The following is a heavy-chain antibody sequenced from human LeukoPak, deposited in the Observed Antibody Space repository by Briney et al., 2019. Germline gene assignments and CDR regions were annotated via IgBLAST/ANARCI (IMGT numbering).Heavy chain of an antibody. CDR3: ARGAYLIDAFDI. CDR2: ISATGGTI. D-gene: IGHD3-16*01. V-gene: IGHV3-48*03. CDR1: GFTFSSNG. J-gene: IGHJ3*02. Sequence: PGGSLRLSCAASGFTFSSNGMNWVRQAPGKGLEWVSYISATGGTIYYADSVKGRFTISRDNAKNSLYLQMNSLGAEDTAVYYCARGAYLIDAFDIWGQGTRVTVSS.